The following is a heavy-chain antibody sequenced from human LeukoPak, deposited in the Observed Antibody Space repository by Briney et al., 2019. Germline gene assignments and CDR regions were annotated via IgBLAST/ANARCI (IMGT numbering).Heavy chain of an antibody. V-gene: IGHV1-69*13. D-gene: IGHD1-26*01. Sequence: GASVTVSYKASGGTFSSYAISWVRQAPGQGLEWMGGIIPIFGTANYAQKFQGRVTITADESTSTAYMELSSLRSDDTAVYFCATFSQGGSYYSGYLDSWGQGTLVTVSS. CDR1: GGTFSSYA. CDR2: IIPIFGTA. J-gene: IGHJ4*02. CDR3: ATFSQGGSYYSGYLDS.